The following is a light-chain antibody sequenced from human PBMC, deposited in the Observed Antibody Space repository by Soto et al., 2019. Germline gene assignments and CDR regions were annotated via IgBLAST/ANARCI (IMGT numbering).Light chain of an antibody. CDR1: QSISSW. J-gene: IGKJ2*01. V-gene: IGKV1-5*01. CDR3: QQYNSYWYT. Sequence: DIQMTKSPSTLSASVGDRVTITCRASQSISSWLAWYQQKPGKAPKLLIYDASSLESGVPSRFSGSGSGTEFTLTISSLQPDDFAADYCQQYNSYWYTFGQGAKLEIK. CDR2: DAS.